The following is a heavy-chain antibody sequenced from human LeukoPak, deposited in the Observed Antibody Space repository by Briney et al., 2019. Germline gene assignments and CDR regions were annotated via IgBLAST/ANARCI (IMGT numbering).Heavy chain of an antibody. CDR1: GFTFSGSA. CDR3: TRLYDGSGTYYNGDH. Sequence: GGSLRLSCAGSGFTFSGSAIHWVRQASGKGLEWVGRIRSNYATTYAASMKGRFTISRDDSQNTAYLQINSLKTEDTAVYYCTRLYDGSGTYYNGDHWGQGTLVTVSS. D-gene: IGHD3-10*01. J-gene: IGHJ4*02. V-gene: IGHV3-73*01. CDR2: IRSNYAT.